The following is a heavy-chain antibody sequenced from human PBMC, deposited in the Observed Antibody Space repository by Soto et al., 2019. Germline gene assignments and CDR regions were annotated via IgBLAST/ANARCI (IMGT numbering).Heavy chain of an antibody. CDR2: INPNSGDT. J-gene: IGHJ4*02. CDR1: GYIFTGYY. D-gene: IGHD6-13*01. CDR3: ARAESWHQLVVDY. Sequence: AVSVKVSCKASGYIFTGYYIHWVRQAPGQGLEWMGWINPNSGDTNYAQKFQGRVTMTRDTSISTAYMELSRLRSDDTAMYYCARAESWHQLVVDYWGQGTLVTVSS. V-gene: IGHV1-2*02.